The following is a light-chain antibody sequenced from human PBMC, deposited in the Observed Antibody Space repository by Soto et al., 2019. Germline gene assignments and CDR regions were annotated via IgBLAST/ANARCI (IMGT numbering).Light chain of an antibody. CDR3: LHYKSYSRT. Sequence: DIQMTQSPSTLSASVGDRVTITCRASQSITTWLAWYQQKPGQAPKLLIYKASNLESGVPSRFSGSGSGTEFTLTSSNLQPDDSATYHCLHYKSYSRTFGQGTKVEI. CDR2: KAS. J-gene: IGKJ1*01. CDR1: QSITTW. V-gene: IGKV1-5*03.